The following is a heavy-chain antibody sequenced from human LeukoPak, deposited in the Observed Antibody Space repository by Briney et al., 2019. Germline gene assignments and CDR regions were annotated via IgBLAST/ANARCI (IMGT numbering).Heavy chain of an antibody. J-gene: IGHJ3*02. V-gene: IGHV4-59*01. D-gene: IGHD5-18*01. Sequence: PSETLSLTCTVSGGSISSYYWSWIRQPPGKGLEWIGYIYYSGSTNYNPSLKGRVTISVDTSKNQFSLKLSSVTAADTAVYYCAAFSVDTVMADGFDIWGQGTMVTVSS. CDR2: IYYSGST. CDR3: AAFSVDTVMADGFDI. CDR1: GGSISSYY.